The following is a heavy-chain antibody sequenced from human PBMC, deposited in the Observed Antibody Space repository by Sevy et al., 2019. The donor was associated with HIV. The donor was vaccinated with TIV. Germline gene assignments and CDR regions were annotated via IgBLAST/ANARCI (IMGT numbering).Heavy chain of an antibody. Sequence: GGSLRLSCVASGFTFNSYAMTWVRQAPGKGPEWVSTISDSGGNTYYADSVKGRLTISRDRSKNTLHLQMNSLRAEDTAIYYCARGGDMLRGNSFFDYWGQGALVTVSS. J-gene: IGHJ4*02. V-gene: IGHV3-23*01. D-gene: IGHD3-16*01. CDR1: GFTFNSYA. CDR2: ISDSGGNT. CDR3: ARGGDMLRGNSFFDY.